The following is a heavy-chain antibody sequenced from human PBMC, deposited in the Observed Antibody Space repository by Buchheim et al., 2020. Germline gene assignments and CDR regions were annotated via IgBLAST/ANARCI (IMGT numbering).Heavy chain of an antibody. CDR1: GGSISSYY. CDR2: IYYSGST. Sequence: QVQLQESGPGLVKPSETLSLTCTVSGGSISSYYWSWIRQPPGKGLEWIGYIYYSGSTNYNPPLKSQVTISVDTSKNQFSLKLSSVTAADTAVYYCARGDTAMVTPFDPWGQGTL. D-gene: IGHD5-18*01. V-gene: IGHV4-59*01. CDR3: ARGDTAMVTPFDP. J-gene: IGHJ5*02.